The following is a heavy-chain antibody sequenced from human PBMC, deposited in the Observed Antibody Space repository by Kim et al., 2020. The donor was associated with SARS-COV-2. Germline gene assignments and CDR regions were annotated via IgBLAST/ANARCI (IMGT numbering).Heavy chain of an antibody. V-gene: IGHV3-49*04. D-gene: IGHD6-6*01. CDR3: TLGPRGSSVYFDY. Sequence: GGSLRLSCTASGFTFGDYAMSWVRQAPGKGLEWVGFIRSKAYGGTTEYAASVKGRFTISRDDSKSIAYLQMNSLKTEDTAVYYCTLGPRGSSVYFDYWGQGTLVTVSS. J-gene: IGHJ4*02. CDR2: IRSKAYGGTT. CDR1: GFTFGDYA.